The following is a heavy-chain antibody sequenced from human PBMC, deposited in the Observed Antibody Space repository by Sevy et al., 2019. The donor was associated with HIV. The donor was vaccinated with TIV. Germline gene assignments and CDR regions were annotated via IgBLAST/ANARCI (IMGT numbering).Heavy chain of an antibody. CDR1: GGTFSSYA. J-gene: IGHJ6*02. Sequence: ASVKVSCKASGGTFSSYAISWVRQAPGQGLEWMGGIIPIFGTANYAQKFQGRVTITADESTSTAYMELSSLRSEDTAVYYCAGGDRYYYDSSGYAPRAEPYYYYGMDVWGQGTTVTVSS. D-gene: IGHD3-22*01. CDR2: IIPIFGTA. V-gene: IGHV1-69*13. CDR3: AGGDRYYYDSSGYAPRAEPYYYYGMDV.